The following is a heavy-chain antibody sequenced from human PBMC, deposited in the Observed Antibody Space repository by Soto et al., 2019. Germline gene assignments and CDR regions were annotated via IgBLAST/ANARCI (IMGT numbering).Heavy chain of an antibody. Sequence: GASVKVSGKASGYTFTSYGISWVRQAPGQGLEWMGWISAYNGNTNYAQKLQGRVTMTTDTSTSTAYMELRSLRSDDTAVYYCARDRVAAAGPNPFQHWGQGTLVTVSS. CDR1: GYTFTSYG. D-gene: IGHD6-13*01. J-gene: IGHJ1*01. V-gene: IGHV1-18*01. CDR3: ARDRVAAAGPNPFQH. CDR2: ISAYNGNT.